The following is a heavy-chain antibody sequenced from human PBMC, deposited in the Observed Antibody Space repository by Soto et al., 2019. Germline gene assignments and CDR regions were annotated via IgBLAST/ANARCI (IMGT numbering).Heavy chain of an antibody. J-gene: IGHJ3*02. CDR2: INPNNGNT. CDR3: ARWGGGGSSRDAFDI. D-gene: IGHD1-26*01. CDR1: GYTFTGYH. Sequence: ASVKVSCRASGYTFTGYHMHWVRQAPGQGLEWMGWINPNNGNTNYAQKLQGRVTMTTDTSTSTAYMELRSLRSDDTAVYYCARWGGGGSSRDAFDIWGQGTMVTVSS. V-gene: IGHV1-18*04.